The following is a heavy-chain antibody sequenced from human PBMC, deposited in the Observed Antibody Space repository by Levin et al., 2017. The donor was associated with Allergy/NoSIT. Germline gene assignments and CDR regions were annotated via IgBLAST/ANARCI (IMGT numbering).Heavy chain of an antibody. Sequence: GGSLRLSCAASGFTVSSYYMSWVRQAPGKGLEWVSVIYGGDTTYYADSVKGRFTISRDSSKNSLNLQMNSLRAEDTAVYYCARDRAYGKFFLDYWGQGTKVTVSS. J-gene: IGHJ4*02. V-gene: IGHV3-53*01. CDR2: IYGGDTT. CDR1: GFTVSSYY. CDR3: ARDRAYGKFFLDY. D-gene: IGHD1-14*01.